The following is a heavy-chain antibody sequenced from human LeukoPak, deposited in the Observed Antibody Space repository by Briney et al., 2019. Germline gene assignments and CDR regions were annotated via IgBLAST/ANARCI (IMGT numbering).Heavy chain of an antibody. V-gene: IGHV3-23*01. CDR2: ISGSAGST. J-gene: IGHJ4*02. D-gene: IGHD6-19*01. CDR3: AKDPSGTGWYVDD. Sequence: GGSLRLSCAASGFTFSSYAMTWVRQAPGKGLEWVSAISGSAGSTYYADSVKGRFTISRDNSKNTLYLQMNSLRAEDTAVYYCAKDPSGTGWYVDDWGQGTLVTVSS. CDR1: GFTFSSYA.